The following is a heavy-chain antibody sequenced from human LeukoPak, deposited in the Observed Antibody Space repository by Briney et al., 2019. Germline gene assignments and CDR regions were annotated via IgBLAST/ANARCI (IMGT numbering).Heavy chain of an antibody. J-gene: IGHJ4*02. CDR3: ARLTIFGVVVRYPIDY. CDR1: GGSISRGSYC. D-gene: IGHD3-3*01. Sequence: SETLSLTCTVSGGSISRGSYCWSWIRQPAGKGLEWIGRIYISGSTNYNPSLKSRVSISLDTSKNQFSLKLTSVTAADTAVYYCARLTIFGVVVRYPIDYWGQGTLVTVSS. CDR2: IYISGST. V-gene: IGHV4-61*02.